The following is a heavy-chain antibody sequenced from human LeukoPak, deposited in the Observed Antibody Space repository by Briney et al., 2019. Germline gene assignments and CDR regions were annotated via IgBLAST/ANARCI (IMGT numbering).Heavy chain of an antibody. Sequence: PGGSLRLSCAASGFTFSSYAMSWVRQAPGKGLEWVSAISGSGGSTYYADSVMGRFTISRDKSKNTLYLQMNSLRAEDTAVYYCAKTGYSSSSGALDYFDYWGQGTLVTVSS. CDR3: AKTGYSSSSGALDYFDY. D-gene: IGHD6-6*01. V-gene: IGHV3-23*01. CDR1: GFTFSSYA. J-gene: IGHJ4*02. CDR2: ISGSGGST.